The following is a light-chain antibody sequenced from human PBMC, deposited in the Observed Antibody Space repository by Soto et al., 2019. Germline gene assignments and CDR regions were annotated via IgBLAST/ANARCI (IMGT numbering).Light chain of an antibody. CDR2: SNN. CDR1: SSNIGSNT. CDR3: AAWDDSLNGSYV. V-gene: IGLV1-44*01. Sequence: QSVLTQPPSASGTPGQRVTISCSGSSSNIGSNTVNWYQQLPGTAPKLLIYSNNQRPSRVPDRFSGSKSGTSASLAISGLQSEDEADYYCAAWDDSLNGSYVFGTGTKVTVL. J-gene: IGLJ1*01.